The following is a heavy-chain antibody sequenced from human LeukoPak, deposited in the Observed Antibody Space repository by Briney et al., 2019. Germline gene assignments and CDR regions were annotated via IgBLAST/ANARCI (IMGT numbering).Heavy chain of an antibody. V-gene: IGHV3-66*01. CDR1: GFTVSSNY. CDR3: AREGPDYYDSSGYPSRAFDI. Sequence: GGSLRLSCAASGFTVSSNYMNWVRQAPGKGLEWVSVIYSGGSTYYADSVKGRFTISRDNSKNTLYLQMNSLRAEDTAVYYCAREGPDYYDSSGYPSRAFDIWGQGTMVTVSS. D-gene: IGHD3-22*01. J-gene: IGHJ3*02. CDR2: IYSGGST.